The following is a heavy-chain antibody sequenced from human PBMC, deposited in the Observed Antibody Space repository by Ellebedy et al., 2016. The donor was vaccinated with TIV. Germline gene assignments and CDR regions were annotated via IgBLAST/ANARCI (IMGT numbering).Heavy chain of an antibody. Sequence: GWSLRLSXTASGFTFGDYAMSWFRQAPGKGLEWVSSISSSSSYIYYADSVKGRFTISRDNAKNSLYLQMNSLRAEDTAVYYCASLSYGYLFDYWGQGTLVTVSS. V-gene: IGHV3-21*01. CDR3: ASLSYGYLFDY. J-gene: IGHJ4*02. D-gene: IGHD5-18*01. CDR2: ISSSSSYI. CDR1: GFTFGDYA.